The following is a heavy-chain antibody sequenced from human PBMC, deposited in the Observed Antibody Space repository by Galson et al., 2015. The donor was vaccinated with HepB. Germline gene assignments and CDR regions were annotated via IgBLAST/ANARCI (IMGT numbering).Heavy chain of an antibody. J-gene: IGHJ6*02. Sequence: SVKVSCKASGYTFTSYDINWVRQATGQGLEWMGWMNPNSGNTGYAQKFQGRVTMTRNTSISTAYMELSSLRSEDTAVYYCARASRSYSSSWYRGVVPDGMDVWGQGTPVPVSS. V-gene: IGHV1-8*01. D-gene: IGHD6-13*01. CDR3: ARASRSYSSSWYRGVVPDGMDV. CDR1: GYTFTSYD. CDR2: MNPNSGNT.